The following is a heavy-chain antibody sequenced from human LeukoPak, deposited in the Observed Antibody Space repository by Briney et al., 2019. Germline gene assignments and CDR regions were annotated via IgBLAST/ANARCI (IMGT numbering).Heavy chain of an antibody. D-gene: IGHD2-21*01. CDR3: AREHRSSHY. CDR2: IRLDGSEK. J-gene: IGHJ4*02. CDR1: GFTFSTYW. V-gene: IGHV3-7*01. Sequence: GGSLRLSCAASGFTFSTYWMNWVRQAPGKGPEWVANIRLDGSEKLYVDSVKGGFTISRDNAKNSLYLQMNSLRAEDTAVYYCAREHRSSHYWGQGTLVTVSS.